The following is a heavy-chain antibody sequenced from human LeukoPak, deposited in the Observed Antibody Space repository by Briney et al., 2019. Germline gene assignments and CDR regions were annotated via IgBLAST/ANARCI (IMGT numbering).Heavy chain of an antibody. CDR3: AKGSYYDSSGSFYFDY. CDR1: GFIVTNNY. D-gene: IGHD3-22*01. J-gene: IGHJ4*02. V-gene: IGHV3-53*01. Sequence: PGGSLRLSCAPSGFIVTNNYMTWVRQAPGKGLEWVSVIYSGGETQYADSVKGRFTISRDKSKNMLYLQMNNLKVEDTAVYYCAKGSYYDSSGSFYFDYWGQGTLVTVSS. CDR2: IYSGGET.